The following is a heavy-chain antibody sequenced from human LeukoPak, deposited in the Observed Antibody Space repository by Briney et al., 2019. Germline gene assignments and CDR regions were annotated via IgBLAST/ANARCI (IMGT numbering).Heavy chain of an antibody. V-gene: IGHV1-2*06. CDR1: GYTFTGYY. J-gene: IGHJ4*02. Sequence: ASVKVSCKASGYTFTGYYMHWVRQAPGQGLEWMGRINPNSGGTNYAQKFQGRVTMTRDTSISTAYMELSRLRSDDTAVYYCAREVSSDFVGPSDYWGQGTLVTVSS. CDR2: INPNSGGT. D-gene: IGHD3-22*01. CDR3: AREVSSDFVGPSDY.